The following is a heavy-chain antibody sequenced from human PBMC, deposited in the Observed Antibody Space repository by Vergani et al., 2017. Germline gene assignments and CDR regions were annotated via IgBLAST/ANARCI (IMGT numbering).Heavy chain of an antibody. CDR1: GFTFSTYA. J-gene: IGHJ4*02. D-gene: IGHD3-22*01. V-gene: IGHV3-23*01. Sequence: EVQLLESGGGVVQPGASLRLSCAASGFTFSTYAMTWVRQAPGKGLEWVLTISSDGGSTYYADSVKGRFTISRDNSKNTLSLQMNSLTAEDTAIYYCAGPQGTSAYDYGWFDCWGQGCLVTVSS. CDR2: ISSDGGST. CDR3: AGPQGTSAYDYGWFDC.